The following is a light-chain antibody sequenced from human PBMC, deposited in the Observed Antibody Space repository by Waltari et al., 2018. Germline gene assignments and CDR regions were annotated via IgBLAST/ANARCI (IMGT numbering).Light chain of an antibody. V-gene: IGKV4-1*01. CDR1: QSVLYSSNNKNY. Sequence: DIVMTQSPDSLAVSLGERASINCKSSQSVLYSSNNKNYLAWYQHKLGQPPKLLIYWASSRESGVPDRFSGSGSGTDFTLTISSLQAEDVAIYYCQQYYSTPLTFGGGTKVEIK. CDR2: WAS. CDR3: QQYYSTPLT. J-gene: IGKJ4*01.